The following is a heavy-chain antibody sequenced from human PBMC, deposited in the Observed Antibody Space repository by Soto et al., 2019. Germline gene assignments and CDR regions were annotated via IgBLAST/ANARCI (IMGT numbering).Heavy chain of an antibody. V-gene: IGHV4-34*01. CDR3: ARGYGDYYYYGMDV. CDR2: INHSGST. D-gene: IGHD4-17*01. CDR1: GGSFSGYY. J-gene: IGHJ6*02. Sequence: PSETLSLTCAVYGGSFSGYYWSWIRQPPGKGLEWIGEINHSGSTYYNPSLKSRVTISVDRSKNQFSLKLSSVTAADTAVYYCARGYGDYYYYGMDVWGQGTTVTVSS.